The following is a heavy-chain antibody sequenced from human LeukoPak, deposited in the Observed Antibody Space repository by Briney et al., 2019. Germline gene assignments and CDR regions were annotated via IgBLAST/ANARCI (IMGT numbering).Heavy chain of an antibody. CDR1: GYTFTSYG. V-gene: IGHV1-18*01. CDR3: AREARLLGRVVAAQPLNY. Sequence: ASVKVSCKASGYTFTSYGISWVRQAPGQGLEWMGWISAYNDNTNYAQKFQGRVTMTRDTSISTAYMELSRLRSDDTAVYYCAREARLLGRVVAAQPLNYWGQGTLVTVSS. J-gene: IGHJ4*02. CDR2: ISAYNDNT. D-gene: IGHD2-15*01.